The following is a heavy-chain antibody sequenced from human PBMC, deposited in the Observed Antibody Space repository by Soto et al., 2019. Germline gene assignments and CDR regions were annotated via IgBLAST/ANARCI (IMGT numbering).Heavy chain of an antibody. J-gene: IGHJ5*02. CDR1: GGSMSSGGYF. D-gene: IGHD3-10*01. CDR3: ARGLGP. CDR2: IYHSGST. V-gene: IGHV4-30-2*01. Sequence: QLQLQESGSGLVKPSQTLSLTCAVSGGSMSSGGYFWSWIRQPPGKGLEGIGYIYHSGSTYYNPSLKSRVTIAVDRSRNQFALKLRSVPAADTAVYYCARGLGPWGQGTLVTVSS.